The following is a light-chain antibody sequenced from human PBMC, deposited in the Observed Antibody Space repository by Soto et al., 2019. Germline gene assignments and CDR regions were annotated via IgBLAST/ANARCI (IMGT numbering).Light chain of an antibody. CDR1: SSDVGGYNY. CDR2: EVT. Sequence: QSVLTQPPSASGSPGQSVTISCTGTSSDVGGYNYVSWYQQHPGKAPKLVIYEVTKRPSGVPDRFSGSKSGNTASLTVSGLQAEDEADDYCSSFAGISTVFGTGTLVTVL. V-gene: IGLV2-8*01. CDR3: SSFAGISTV. J-gene: IGLJ1*01.